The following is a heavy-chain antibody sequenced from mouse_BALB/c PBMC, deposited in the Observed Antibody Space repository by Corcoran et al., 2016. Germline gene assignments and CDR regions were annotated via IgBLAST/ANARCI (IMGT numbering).Heavy chain of an antibody. D-gene: IGHD1-2*01. CDR2: INPYNDGT. Sequence: EVQLQQSGPELVQPGASVKMSCKASGYTFTSYVMHWVKQKPGQGLEWIGYINPYNDGTKYNEKFKGKATLTSDKSSSTAYMELSSLTSEDSAVYYCAGITTAPYFDYWDQGTTLTVSS. CDR3: AGITTAPYFDY. J-gene: IGHJ2*01. V-gene: IGHV1S136*01. CDR1: GYTFTSYV.